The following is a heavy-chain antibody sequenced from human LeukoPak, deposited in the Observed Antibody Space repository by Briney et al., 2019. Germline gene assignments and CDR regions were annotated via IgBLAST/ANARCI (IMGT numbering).Heavy chain of an antibody. V-gene: IGHV3-23*01. CDR3: ATYYDFWSGYPDY. CDR1: GFTFRNYA. Sequence: PGGSLKLSCTASGFTFRNYAMNWVRQAPGKGLEWVSAISGGAENTYYADSVKGRFTISRDNSKNTLYLQMNSLRAEDTAVYYCATYYDFWSGYPDYWGQGTLVTVSS. D-gene: IGHD3-3*01. J-gene: IGHJ4*02. CDR2: ISGGAENT.